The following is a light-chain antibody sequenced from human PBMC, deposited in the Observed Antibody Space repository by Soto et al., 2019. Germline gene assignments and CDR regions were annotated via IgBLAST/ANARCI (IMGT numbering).Light chain of an antibody. CDR2: KDT. CDR3: QSVDSSGPSYV. Sequence: SYELTQPPSVSVSPGQTARITCSGDALPKIYAYWYQQKPGQAPKLLMYKDTERPSGIPERFSGSSSGTTVTLTISGVQAEDEADYYCQSVDSSGPSYVFGTGTKLTVL. V-gene: IGLV3-25*02. J-gene: IGLJ1*01. CDR1: ALPKIY.